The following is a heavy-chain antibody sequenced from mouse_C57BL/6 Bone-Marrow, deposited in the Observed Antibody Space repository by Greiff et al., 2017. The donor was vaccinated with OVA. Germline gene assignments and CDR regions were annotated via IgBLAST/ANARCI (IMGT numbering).Heavy chain of an antibody. CDR3: ARGGGFDY. Sequence: EVQLVESGGGLVQPGGSLKLSCAASGFTFSDYYMYWVRQTPEKRLEWVAYISNGGGSTYYPDTVKGRFTISRDNAKNNLYLQMSRLKSEDTAMYYCARGGGFDYWGQGTTLTVSS. V-gene: IGHV5-12*01. CDR1: GFTFSDYY. CDR2: ISNGGGST. J-gene: IGHJ2*01.